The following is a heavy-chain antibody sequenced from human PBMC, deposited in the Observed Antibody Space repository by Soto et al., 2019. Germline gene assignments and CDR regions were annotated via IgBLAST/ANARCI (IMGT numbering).Heavy chain of an antibody. CDR1: GFTFSSYG. V-gene: IGHV3-30*18. J-gene: IGHJ6*02. Sequence: QVQLVESGGGVVQPGRSLRLSCAASGFTFSSYGMHWVRQAPGKGLECVAVIAYDGSNKYYADSVKGRFTISRDNSKNTLYLQMNSLRAEDTAVYYCAKDQAAAGTSYYYYGMDVWGQGTTVTVSS. CDR2: IAYDGSNK. CDR3: AKDQAAAGTSYYYYGMDV. D-gene: IGHD6-13*01.